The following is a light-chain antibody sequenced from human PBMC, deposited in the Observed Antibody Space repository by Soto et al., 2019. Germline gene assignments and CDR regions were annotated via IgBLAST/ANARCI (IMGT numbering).Light chain of an antibody. CDR2: DVS. CDR3: QQFKTYSALT. J-gene: IGKJ4*01. CDR1: QGISSA. V-gene: IGKV1-13*02. Sequence: AIPLTQSPSSLSASVGDRVTITCRASQGISSALAWYQQKPGKSPNLLIYDVSSLESGVPSRFSGSASGTDLTLTIISLQAEDFATLCCQQFKTYSALTFGGGTKVEIK.